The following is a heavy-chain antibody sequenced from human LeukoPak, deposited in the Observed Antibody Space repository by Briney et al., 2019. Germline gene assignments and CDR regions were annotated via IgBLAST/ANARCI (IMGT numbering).Heavy chain of an antibody. V-gene: IGHV3-30*03. CDR1: GFTFSSYG. CDR3: ASTLTGDRGDAFDI. CDR2: ISYDGSNK. D-gene: IGHD7-27*01. J-gene: IGHJ3*02. Sequence: PGGSLRLSCAASGFTFSSYGMHWVRQAPGKGLEWVAVISYDGSNKYYADSVKGRFTISRDNAKNSLYLQMNSLRAEDTAVYYCASTLTGDRGDAFDIWGQGTMVTVSS.